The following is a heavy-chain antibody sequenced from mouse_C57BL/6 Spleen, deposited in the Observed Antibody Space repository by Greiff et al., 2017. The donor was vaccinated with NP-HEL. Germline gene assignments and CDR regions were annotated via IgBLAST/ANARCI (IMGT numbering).Heavy chain of an antibody. Sequence: QVQLQQPGAELVKPGASVKMSCKASGYTFTSYWITWVKQRPGQGLEWIGDIYPGSGSTNYNEKFKSKATLTVDTSSSTAYMQLSSLTSEDSAVYYCARKDDYVEAWFAYWGQGTLVPVSA. CDR3: ARKDDYVEAWFAY. CDR2: IYPGSGST. J-gene: IGHJ3*01. CDR1: GYTFTSYW. D-gene: IGHD2-4*01. V-gene: IGHV1-55*01.